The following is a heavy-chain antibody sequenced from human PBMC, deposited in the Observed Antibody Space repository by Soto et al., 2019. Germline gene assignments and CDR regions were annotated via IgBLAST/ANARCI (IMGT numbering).Heavy chain of an antibody. D-gene: IGHD5-12*01. Sequence: QVQLVQSGAEVKKPGASVKVSCKASGYTFTTYYMHWVRQAPGQGLEWMGVINPSGGSTSYAQKFQGRVTVTGDTSTSTLYMELSSLRSEDTAVYYCAREGDGYNLGPSVDFDYWGQGTLVTVSS. J-gene: IGHJ4*02. CDR1: GYTFTTYY. V-gene: IGHV1-46*01. CDR2: INPSGGST. CDR3: AREGDGYNLGPSVDFDY.